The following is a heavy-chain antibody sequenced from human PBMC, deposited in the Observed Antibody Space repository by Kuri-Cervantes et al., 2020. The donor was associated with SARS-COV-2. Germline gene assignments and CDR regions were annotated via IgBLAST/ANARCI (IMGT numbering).Heavy chain of an antibody. J-gene: IGHJ4*02. D-gene: IGHD4-11*01. CDR2: IDWDDDK. CDR3: VRIRAATVIADY. Sequence: SGPTLVKPTQTLTLKCTFSGFSLTTSGMCVAWIRQPPGKALEWLARIDWDDDKYYKTSLNTRLSISKDTSKDQVVLTMTNMNPVDTATYYCVRIRAATVIADYWGQGTLVTVSS. CDR1: GFSLTTSGMC. V-gene: IGHV2-70*11.